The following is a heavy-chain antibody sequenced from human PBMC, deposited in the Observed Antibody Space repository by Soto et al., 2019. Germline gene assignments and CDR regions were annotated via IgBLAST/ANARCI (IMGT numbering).Heavy chain of an antibody. CDR3: AAGEASSRNLAPYYLDF. J-gene: IGHJ4*02. D-gene: IGHD6-13*01. CDR1: GGSMKNYF. V-gene: IGHV4-59*01. Sequence: SETLSLTCTVSGGSMKNYFWTWIRQPPGKGLERIGYIHYSGTTSFFPSYNPSLRSRVTISEDTSKNQFSLKLLSVTTADTAVYFCAAGEASSRNLAPYYLDFWGQGTLVTVSS. CDR2: IHYSGTT.